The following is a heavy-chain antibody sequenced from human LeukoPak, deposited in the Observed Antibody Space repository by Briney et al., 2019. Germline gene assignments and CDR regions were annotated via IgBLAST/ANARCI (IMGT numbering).Heavy chain of an antibody. CDR2: ISGSGGST. CDR3: ARQQTGTTPIDY. D-gene: IGHD1-7*01. Sequence: GGSLRLSCAASGFTFSSYAMSWVRQAPGKGLEWVSAISGSGGSTYYADSVKGRFTISRDNSKNPLYLQMTSLRAEDTAVYYCARQQTGTTPIDYWGQGTLVTVSS. J-gene: IGHJ4*02. V-gene: IGHV3-23*01. CDR1: GFTFSSYA.